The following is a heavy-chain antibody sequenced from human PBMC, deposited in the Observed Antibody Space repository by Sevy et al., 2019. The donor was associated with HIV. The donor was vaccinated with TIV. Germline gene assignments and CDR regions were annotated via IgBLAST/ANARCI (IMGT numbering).Heavy chain of an antibody. J-gene: IGHJ4*02. V-gene: IGHV3-23*01. CDR3: AKDQDITYYYDSSGYFGDGTPYYFDY. D-gene: IGHD3-22*01. CDR1: GFTFSSYA. CDR2: ISGSGGST. Sequence: GGYLRLSCAASGFTFSSYAMSWVRQAPGKGLEWVSAISGSGGSTYYADSVKGRFTISRDNSKNTLYLQMNSLRAEDTAVYYCAKDQDITYYYDSSGYFGDGTPYYFDYWGQGTLVTVSS.